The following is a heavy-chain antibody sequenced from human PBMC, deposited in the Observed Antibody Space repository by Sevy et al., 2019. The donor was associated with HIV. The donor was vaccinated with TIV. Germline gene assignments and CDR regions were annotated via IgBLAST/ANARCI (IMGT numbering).Heavy chain of an antibody. CDR1: GFTFSSYA. Sequence: GGSLRLSCAASGFTFSSYAMHWVRQAPGKGLEWVAVISYDGSNKYYADSVKGRFTISRDNSKNTLYLQMNSLRAEDTAVYYCASDLAVYSSSSRVYGMDVWGQGTTVTVSS. D-gene: IGHD6-6*01. V-gene: IGHV3-30-3*01. CDR2: ISYDGSNK. CDR3: ASDLAVYSSSSRVYGMDV. J-gene: IGHJ6*02.